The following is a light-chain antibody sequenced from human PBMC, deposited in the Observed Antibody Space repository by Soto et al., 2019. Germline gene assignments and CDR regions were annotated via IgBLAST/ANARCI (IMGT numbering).Light chain of an antibody. CDR3: QHCRDYAWT. CDR1: QSISLW. CDR2: MTS. J-gene: IGKJ1*01. Sequence: DIHMTQSPSTLSASVGDRVTITCRASQSISLWVAWYQQKPGRAHNLLIYMTSSLDTGVPSRFSGSGSGTEFTLTISTLQPDDFATSYCQHCRDYAWTFGQGTKVEVK. V-gene: IGKV1-5*03.